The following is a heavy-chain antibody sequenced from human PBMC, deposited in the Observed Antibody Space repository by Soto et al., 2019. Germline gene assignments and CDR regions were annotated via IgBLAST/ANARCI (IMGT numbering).Heavy chain of an antibody. CDR2: MYSGGNT. CDR1: GGSFRSSTYY. CDR3: ARQPYDSTGYYYGA. J-gene: IGHJ5*02. D-gene: IGHD3-22*01. Sequence: SETLSLTCTVSGGSFRSSTYYWGWIRQPPGKGLEWIGSMYSGGNTYYNPSLESRVTVSVDTSKNHFSLKLTSVTAADTAMYYCARQPYDSTGYYYGAWGQGTLVTVSS. V-gene: IGHV4-39*01.